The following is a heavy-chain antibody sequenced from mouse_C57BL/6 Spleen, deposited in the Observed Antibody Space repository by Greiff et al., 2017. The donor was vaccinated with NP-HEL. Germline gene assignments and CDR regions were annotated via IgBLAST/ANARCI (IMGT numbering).Heavy chain of an antibody. J-gene: IGHJ4*01. D-gene: IGHD2-1*01. Sequence: EVQLQQSGPELVKPGASVKISCKASGYTFTDYYMNWVKQSHGKSLEWIGDINPNNGGTSYNQKFKSKATLTVDKSSSTAYMELRSLTSEDSAVYYCASAGGNYDYAMDYWGQGTSVTVSS. V-gene: IGHV1-26*01. CDR2: INPNNGGT. CDR1: GYTFTDYY. CDR3: ASAGGNYDYAMDY.